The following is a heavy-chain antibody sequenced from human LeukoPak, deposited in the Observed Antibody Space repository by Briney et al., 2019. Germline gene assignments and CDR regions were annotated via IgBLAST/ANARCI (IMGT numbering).Heavy chain of an antibody. CDR1: GVSQSSYP. D-gene: IGHD2-21*01. CDR2: ISGSGGST. J-gene: IGHJ3*01. V-gene: IGHV3-23*01. Sequence: GGSLTLSCVASGVSQSSYPMNWVRQAPGKGLEWVSVISGSGGSTYYADSVKGRFTLSRDNSKHTLYMQMNSLRAEDTAVYFCGKAYAYVCGGYPGGEFDVWGQGTMVTVSS. CDR3: GKAYAYVCGGYPGGEFDV.